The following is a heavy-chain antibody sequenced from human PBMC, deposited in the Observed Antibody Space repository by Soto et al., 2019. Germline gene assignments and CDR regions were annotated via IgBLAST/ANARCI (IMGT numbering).Heavy chain of an antibody. V-gene: IGHV4-59*01. J-gene: IGHJ4*02. Sequence: PSETLSLTCTVSGGSITNYYWSWIRQPPGKGLEWIGYIYSSGSTNYNPSLKSRVTISADTSKNQVSLKLTSVTAADTAVYYCARDHPHSYGIYYFDYWGQGTLVTVSS. CDR2: IYSSGST. D-gene: IGHD5-18*01. CDR1: GGSITNYY. CDR3: ARDHPHSYGIYYFDY.